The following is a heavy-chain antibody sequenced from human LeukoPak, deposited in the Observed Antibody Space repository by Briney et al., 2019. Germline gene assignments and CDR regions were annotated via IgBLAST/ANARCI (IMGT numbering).Heavy chain of an antibody. V-gene: IGHV4-38-2*01. Sequence: SETLSLTCPVSGYSISSGLYWGWIRQPPGKGLEWIGNIYHSGSTYYNPSLKSRVTLSVDTSKNQFSLKLSSVTAADTAVYYCASLNNYVPVYWGQGTLVTVSS. CDR3: ASLNNYVPVY. CDR2: IYHSGST. J-gene: IGHJ4*02. D-gene: IGHD4-11*01. CDR1: GYSISSGLY.